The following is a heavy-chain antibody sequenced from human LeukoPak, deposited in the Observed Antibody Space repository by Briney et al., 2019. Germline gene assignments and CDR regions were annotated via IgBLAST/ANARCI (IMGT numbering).Heavy chain of an antibody. CDR1: GFAFDDFG. Sequence: PGGSLRLSCAASGFAFDDFGMHWVRQAPGKGLEWVSFISGDGSVTYYTDSLKGRFTISRDNAKNSLYLQMNSLRAEDTAVYYCAREGPMTRSGSYDYWGRGTLVTVSS. V-gene: IGHV3-43*02. CDR2: ISGDGSVT. CDR3: AREGPMTRSGSYDY. D-gene: IGHD1-26*01. J-gene: IGHJ4*02.